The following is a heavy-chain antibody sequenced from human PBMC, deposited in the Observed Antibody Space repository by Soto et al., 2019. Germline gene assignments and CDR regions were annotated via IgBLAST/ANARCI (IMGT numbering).Heavy chain of an antibody. J-gene: IGHJ6*01. Sequence: WGSLLLSCAPSVFTLSIYAMSWVRQAPGKGLEWVSAIGGGGGSTYYADSVKGRFTISRDNSKNTLYLQMSSLRAEDTAIYYCAKGTISRMDVWGHGTTVTVSS. D-gene: IGHD2-8*01. CDR1: VFTLSIYA. CDR2: IGGGGGST. CDR3: AKGTISRMDV. V-gene: IGHV3-23*01.